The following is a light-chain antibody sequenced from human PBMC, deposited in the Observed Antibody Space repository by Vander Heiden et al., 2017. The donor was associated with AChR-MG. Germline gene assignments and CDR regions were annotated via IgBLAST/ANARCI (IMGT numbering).Light chain of an antibody. CDR3: QVWDSSSDHCV. CDR1: GIGTKR. V-gene: IGLV3-21*02. Sequence: YVLTQPPSVSVAPGQTARITCGGTGIGTKRVHWYQQRPGLAPLVVVHDDSDRPSGIPERFSGSNSGNTATLTISWAEAGDEADYYCQVWDSSSDHCVFGGGTKLTVL. CDR2: DDS. J-gene: IGLJ2*01.